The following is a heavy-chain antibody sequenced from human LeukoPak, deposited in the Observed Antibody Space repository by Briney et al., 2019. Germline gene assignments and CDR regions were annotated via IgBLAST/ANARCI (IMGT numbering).Heavy chain of an antibody. Sequence: ASVKVSCKASGYTFTGYYMNWVRQAPGQGLEWMGWINPNSGGTNYAQKFQGRVTMTRDTSISTAYMELSRLRSDDTAVYYCARDVPSGWRFDYWGQGTLVTVSS. CDR3: ARDVPSGWRFDY. D-gene: IGHD6-19*01. CDR1: GYTFTGYY. J-gene: IGHJ4*02. V-gene: IGHV1-2*02. CDR2: INPNSGGT.